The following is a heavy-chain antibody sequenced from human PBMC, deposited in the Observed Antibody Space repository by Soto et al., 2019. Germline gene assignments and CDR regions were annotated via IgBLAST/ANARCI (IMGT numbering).Heavy chain of an antibody. J-gene: IGHJ6*02. CDR3: ARGIRGKYGMDV. CDR1: GFTFSDYW. CDR2: INGDGSST. D-gene: IGHD3-10*01. V-gene: IGHV3-74*01. Sequence: EVQLVESGGGLVQPGGPLRLSCATSGFTFSDYWIHWVRQAPGKGLVWVSRINGDGSSTDYADSVKGRFTISRDNAENTVYLQMNSLSAEDTAVYYCARGIRGKYGMDVWGHGTTITVSS.